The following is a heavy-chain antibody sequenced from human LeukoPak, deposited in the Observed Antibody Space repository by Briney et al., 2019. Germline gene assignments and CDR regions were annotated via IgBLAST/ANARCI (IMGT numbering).Heavy chain of an antibody. CDR3: ARGDPHADL. V-gene: IGHV3-48*03. CDR2: VTISGHTK. J-gene: IGHJ5*02. CDR1: GFDLNTYE. Sequence: GGSLRLSCAASGFDLNTYEMNWVRQAPGKGLEWIADVTISGHTKNYADSVKGRFTISRDHAGTSLYLQMNSLRVEDTGVYYCARGDPHADLWGQGTLVTVSS.